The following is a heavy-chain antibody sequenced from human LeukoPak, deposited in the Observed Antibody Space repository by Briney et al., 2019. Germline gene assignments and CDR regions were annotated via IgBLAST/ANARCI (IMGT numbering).Heavy chain of an antibody. V-gene: IGHV3-64D*06. D-gene: IGHD6-19*01. CDR1: GFTFSSHT. CDR2: ISSNGGST. Sequence: GGSLRLSCSASGFTFSSHTIYWVRQAPGRGLEYVSAISSNGGSTYYADSVKGRFTISRDNSKNTLDLQMSSLRPEDTAVYYCVRSSSGWYDYWGQGTLDTVSS. J-gene: IGHJ4*02. CDR3: VRSSSGWYDY.